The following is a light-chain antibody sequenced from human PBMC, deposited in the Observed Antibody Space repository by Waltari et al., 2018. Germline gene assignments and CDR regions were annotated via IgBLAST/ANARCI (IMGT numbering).Light chain of an antibody. Sequence: EIVLTQSPGTLSLSPGERVTLSCRAGQSVSRNYLAWYQQRPGQAPRLLIYCASRRATGIPDRFSGSGSGTDFTLTISRLELEDFGVYYCQHYDTSAPLTFGGGSKVEIK. CDR1: QSVSRNY. CDR3: QHYDTSAPLT. V-gene: IGKV3-20*01. J-gene: IGKJ4*01. CDR2: CAS.